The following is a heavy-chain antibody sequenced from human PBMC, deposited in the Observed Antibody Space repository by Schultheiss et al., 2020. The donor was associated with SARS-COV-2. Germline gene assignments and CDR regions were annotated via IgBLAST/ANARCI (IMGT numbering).Heavy chain of an antibody. D-gene: IGHD6-6*01. CDR3: ARGASSIAARRGGGWFDP. CDR2: IYYSGNT. CDR1: GGSFSGYY. Sequence: SQTLSLTCAVYGGSFSGYYWSWIRQHPGKGLEWIGYIYYSGNTDYNPSLKSRVTMSVDTSKNQFSLKLSSVTAADTAVYYCARGASSIAARRGGGWFDPWGQGTLVTVSS. V-gene: IGHV4-34*01. J-gene: IGHJ5*02.